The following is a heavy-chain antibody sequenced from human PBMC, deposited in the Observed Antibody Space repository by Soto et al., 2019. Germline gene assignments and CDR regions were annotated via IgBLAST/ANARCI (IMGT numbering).Heavy chain of an antibody. Sequence: SETLSLTCTVSGGSISSSSYYWGWIRQPPGKGLEWIGRIYYSGSTYYNPSLKSRVTISVDTSKNQFSLKLSSVTAADTAVYYCARRRYYDFWSGYQGRYYYYMDFWGKGTTVTVSS. CDR2: IYYSGST. CDR1: GGSISSSSYY. V-gene: IGHV4-39*01. D-gene: IGHD3-3*01. CDR3: ARRRYYDFWSGYQGRYYYYMDF. J-gene: IGHJ6*03.